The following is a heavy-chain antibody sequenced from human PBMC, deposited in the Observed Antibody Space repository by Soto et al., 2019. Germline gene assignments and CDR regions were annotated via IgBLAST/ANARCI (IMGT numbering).Heavy chain of an antibody. J-gene: IGHJ4*02. Sequence: EVQLVESGGGLVQPGGSLRLSCAASGFTFSSYWMHWVRQAPGKGLVWVSRINSDGSSTSYADSVKGRFTISRDNAKNTRYLQMNSLRAEDTAVYYCARDGEYCSSTSCFSPPLLDYWGQGTLVTVSS. V-gene: IGHV3-74*01. CDR2: INSDGSST. CDR3: ARDGEYCSSTSCFSPPLLDY. CDR1: GFTFSSYW. D-gene: IGHD2-2*01.